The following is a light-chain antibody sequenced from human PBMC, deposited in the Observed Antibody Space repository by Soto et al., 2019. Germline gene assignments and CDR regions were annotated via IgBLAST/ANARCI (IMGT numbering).Light chain of an antibody. J-gene: IGLJ1*01. V-gene: IGLV1-44*01. CDR2: NNN. CDR1: SSNIGSHT. CDR3: AAWDDILNGSYV. Sequence: QSVLTQPPSASGTPGQRVTISCSGSSSNIGSHTINWHQQLPGTAPKLLIYNNNQRPSGVPDRFSGSKSGTSASLAISGLQSEDEADYYCAAWDDILNGSYVFGTGTKVTVL.